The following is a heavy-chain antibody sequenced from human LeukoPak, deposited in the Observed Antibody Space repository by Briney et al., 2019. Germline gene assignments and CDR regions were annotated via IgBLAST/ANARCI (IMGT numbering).Heavy chain of an antibody. CDR3: ARTYYYNSGSYHKFDP. D-gene: IGHD3-10*01. CDR1: GGSISSYY. CDR2: VYTSGIT. Sequence: PSETLSLTCTVPGGSISSYYWTWIRQPAGKGLEWIGRVYTSGITNSNPSLKSRLTISLDTSKNQFSLKLPSVSAADTAVYYCARTYYYNSGSYHKFDPWGQGTLVTVSS. V-gene: IGHV4-4*07. J-gene: IGHJ5*02.